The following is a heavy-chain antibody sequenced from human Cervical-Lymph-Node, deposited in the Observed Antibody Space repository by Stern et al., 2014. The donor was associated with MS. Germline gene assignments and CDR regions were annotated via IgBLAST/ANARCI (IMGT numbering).Heavy chain of an antibody. CDR1: GLTFRSYG. D-gene: IGHD3-22*01. CDR3: ASAYYDTSGSDY. Sequence: VQLVQSGGGVVQPGRFLRLSCAVSGLTFRSYGMHSVRQAPGKGLEWVALISYDGSRKSYADSVKGRFTISRDNSKNTLYLQMNSLRVEDTAVYYCASAYYDTSGSDYWGQGALVTVSS. J-gene: IGHJ4*02. CDR2: ISYDGSRK. V-gene: IGHV3-30*03.